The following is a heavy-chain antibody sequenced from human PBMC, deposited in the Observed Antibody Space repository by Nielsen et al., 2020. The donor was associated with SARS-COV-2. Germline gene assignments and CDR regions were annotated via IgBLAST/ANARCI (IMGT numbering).Heavy chain of an antibody. D-gene: IGHD3-16*01. CDR3: ARSSLAAVRGLNWFDP. J-gene: IGHJ5*02. CDR2: IYYSGST. V-gene: IGHV4-39*01. Sequence: WIRQLPGKGLEWIGSIYYSGSTYYNPSLKSRVTISVDTSKNQFSLKLSSVTAADTAVYYCARSSLAAVRGLNWFDPWGQGTLVTVSS.